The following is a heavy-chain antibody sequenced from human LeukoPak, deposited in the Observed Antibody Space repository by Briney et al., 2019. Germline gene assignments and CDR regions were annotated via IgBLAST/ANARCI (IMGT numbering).Heavy chain of an antibody. J-gene: IGHJ4*02. D-gene: IGHD7-27*01. Sequence: ASVKVSCKASGYTFTSYDFNWVRQATGQRPEWMGWMSPNSGDTGYTQKFQDRVTMTRNTTISTAYMELSSLRSDDTAVYYCARGPPNWGYDYWGPGTLVTVSS. V-gene: IGHV1-8*01. CDR2: MSPNSGDT. CDR1: GYTFTSYD. CDR3: ARGPPNWGYDY.